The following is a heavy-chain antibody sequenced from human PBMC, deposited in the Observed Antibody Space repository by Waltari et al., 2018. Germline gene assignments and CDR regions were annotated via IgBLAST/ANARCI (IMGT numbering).Heavy chain of an antibody. Sequence: EVQLVESGGGLVQPGGCLRRSCAASGVTFRSYEMFWVPQAPGKELEWVSYISSSGSTIYYADSVKGRFTISRDNAKNSLYLQMNSLRAEDTAVYYCAKGGYNWNSPFDYWGQGTLVTVSS. CDR3: AKGGYNWNSPFDY. V-gene: IGHV3-48*03. CDR1: GVTFRSYE. CDR2: ISSSGSTI. D-gene: IGHD1-7*01. J-gene: IGHJ4*02.